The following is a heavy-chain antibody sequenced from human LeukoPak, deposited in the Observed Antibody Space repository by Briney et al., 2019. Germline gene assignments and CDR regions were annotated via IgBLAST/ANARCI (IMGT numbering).Heavy chain of an antibody. CDR2: ISYDGSNK. CDR3: ARDPLGDSTYYFDY. J-gene: IGHJ4*02. Sequence: GRSLRLSCAASGFPFSSYAMHWVRQAPGKGLEWVAVISYDGSNKYCADSVKGRFTISRDNSKNTLYLQMNSLRAEDTAVYYCARDPLGDSTYYFDYRGQGTLVTVSS. CDR1: GFPFSSYA. D-gene: IGHD2-21*01. V-gene: IGHV3-30*04.